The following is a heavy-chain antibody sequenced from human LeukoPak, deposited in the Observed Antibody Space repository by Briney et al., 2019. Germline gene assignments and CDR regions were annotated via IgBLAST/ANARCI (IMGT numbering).Heavy chain of an antibody. CDR1: GYSFTSYW. V-gene: IGHV5-51*01. J-gene: IGHJ3*02. CDR3: ARRPDAFDI. Sequence: GESLKISCQGSGYSFTSYWIGWVRQMPGKGLEWMGIIYPGDSDVRCSPSFQGQVTISADKSVSTAYLQWSSLAASDTAMYYCARRPDAFDIWGQGTMVTVSS. CDR2: IYPGDSDV.